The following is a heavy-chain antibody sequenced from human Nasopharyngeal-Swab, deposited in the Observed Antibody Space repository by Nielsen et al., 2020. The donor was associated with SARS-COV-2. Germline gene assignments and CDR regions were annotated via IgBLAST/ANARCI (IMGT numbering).Heavy chain of an antibody. V-gene: IGHV3-74*01. CDR1: GFTFSNYW. J-gene: IGHJ4*02. CDR2: INSDGRST. CDR3: ASQERGGSGSS. Sequence: GESLKISCAASGFTFSNYWMHWVRQAPGKGLVWVSRINSDGRSTTYADSVKGRFTISRDNAKNSLFLEMNSLRAEDTAVYYCASQERGGSGSSWGRGTLVTVSS. D-gene: IGHD3-10*01.